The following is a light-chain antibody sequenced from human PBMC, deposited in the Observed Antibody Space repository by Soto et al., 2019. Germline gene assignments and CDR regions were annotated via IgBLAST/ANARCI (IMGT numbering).Light chain of an antibody. CDR2: AAS. CDR3: PNSSSIPYT. CDR1: QTISTY. V-gene: IGKV1-39*01. Sequence: DIQMTQSPSSLSASVGDRVTITCRASQTISTYLNWYQQNPGKAPKLLIYAASNLQNGVPPRLSCSGFWTDITRTISSLQPSEFATYYCPNSSSIPYTFGQGPKLEIK. J-gene: IGKJ2*01.